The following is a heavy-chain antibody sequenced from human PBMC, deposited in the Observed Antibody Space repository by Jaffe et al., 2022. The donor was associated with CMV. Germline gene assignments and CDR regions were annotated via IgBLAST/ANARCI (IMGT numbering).Heavy chain of an antibody. CDR2: VSDIGTT. D-gene: IGHD1-26*01. CDR1: GGSINNYY. CDR3: AGSRPYSGGGYYFDY. J-gene: IGHJ4*02. V-gene: IGHV4-4*07. Sequence: QVQLQESGPGLVKPSETLSLTCTVSGGSINNYYWSWIRQPAGKGLEWIGRVSDIGTTTYNPSLQSRVTMSINTSKTQFSLNLSSVTAADTAVYYCAGSRPYSGGGYYFDYWGQGTLVTVSS.